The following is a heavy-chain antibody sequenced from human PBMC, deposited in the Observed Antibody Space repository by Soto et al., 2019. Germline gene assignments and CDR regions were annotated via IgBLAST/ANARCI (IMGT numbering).Heavy chain of an antibody. CDR1: GFTFNRYT. V-gene: IGHV3-7*03. CDR3: TRENWFQDY. D-gene: IGHD3-9*01. J-gene: IGHJ4*02. Sequence: GGSLRLSCAASGFTFNRYTMTWVRQAPGKGLEWVAYIKGDGSEVHYVDSVKGRFTISRDNAENSVYLQMNSLRADDTAVYYCTRENWFQDYWGQGILVTVSS. CDR2: IKGDGSEV.